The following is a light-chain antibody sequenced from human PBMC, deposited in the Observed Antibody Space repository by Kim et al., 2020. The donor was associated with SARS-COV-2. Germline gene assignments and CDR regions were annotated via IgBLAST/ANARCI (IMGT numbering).Light chain of an antibody. CDR3: NSRDSSGNHGV. CDR2: GKN. Sequence: SSELTQDPAVSVALGQTVRITCQGDSLRSYYASWYQQKPGQAPVLVIYGKNNRPSGIPDRFSGSSSGNTASLTITGALAEDEADYDCNSRDSSGNHGVFGGGTKLTV. J-gene: IGLJ3*02. V-gene: IGLV3-19*01. CDR1: SLRSYY.